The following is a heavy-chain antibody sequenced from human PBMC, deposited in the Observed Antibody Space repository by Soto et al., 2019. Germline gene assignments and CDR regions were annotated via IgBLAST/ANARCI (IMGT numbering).Heavy chain of an antibody. CDR1: GFTFKAYA. V-gene: IGHV3-23*01. J-gene: IGHJ4*02. D-gene: IGHD4-4*01. CDR2: IGGSGGNR. CDR3: ARVASDYINSVDH. Sequence: PGGSLRLSCAASGFTFKAYAMTWVRQAPGKGLEWVSAIGGSGGNRYYAASVKGRFTISRDNSKDTLDLQMNSLRVEDTAVYYCARVASDYINSVDHWGQGILVTVSS.